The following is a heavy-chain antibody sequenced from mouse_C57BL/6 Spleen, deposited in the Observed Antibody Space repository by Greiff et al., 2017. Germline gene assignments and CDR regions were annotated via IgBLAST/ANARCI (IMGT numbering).Heavy chain of an antibody. CDR3: ARGYYYGSSPFAY. CDR1: GVDFSRYW. D-gene: IGHD1-1*01. CDR2: INPDSSTI. J-gene: IGHJ3*01. Sequence: EASGVDFSRYWMSWVRRAPGEGLEWIGEINPDSSTINYAPSLKDKFIISRDNAKNTLYLQMSKVRSEDTALYYCARGYYYGSSPFAYWGQGTLVTVSA. V-gene: IGHV4-1*01.